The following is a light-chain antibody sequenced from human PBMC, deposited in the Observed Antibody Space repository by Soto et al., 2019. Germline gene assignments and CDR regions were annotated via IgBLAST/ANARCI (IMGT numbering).Light chain of an antibody. CDR3: SSYTSSASDV. V-gene: IGLV2-14*01. CDR1: SSDVGGYNY. Sequence: QSALTQPASVSGSPGQSITISCTGTSSDVGGYNYVSWYQQHPGKAPKLMIYDVNNRPSGVSNRFSGSKSGNTASLTISGLQAEDEADYYCSSYTSSASDVFGIGTQLTVL. CDR2: DVN. J-gene: IGLJ7*01.